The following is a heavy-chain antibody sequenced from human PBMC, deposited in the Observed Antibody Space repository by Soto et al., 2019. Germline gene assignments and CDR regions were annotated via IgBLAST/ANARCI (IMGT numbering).Heavy chain of an antibody. D-gene: IGHD3-16*01. J-gene: IGHJ4*02. CDR2: IYYSGST. V-gene: IGHV4-59*08. CDR1: GGSISSYY. Sequence: PSETLYLTCTASGGSISSYYWSWIRQPPGKGLEWIGYIYYSGSTNYNPSLKSRVTISVDTSKNQFSLKLSSVTAADTAVYYCARAWGGNVFDYWGQGTLVTVSS. CDR3: ARAWGGNVFDY.